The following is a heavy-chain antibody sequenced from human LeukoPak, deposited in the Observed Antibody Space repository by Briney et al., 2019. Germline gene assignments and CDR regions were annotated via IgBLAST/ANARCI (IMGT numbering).Heavy chain of an antibody. D-gene: IGHD2-15*01. CDR1: GYTFTIYG. V-gene: IGHV1-18*01. CDR3: AREYCSGVSCFDY. CDR2: ISSYDDNT. Sequence: AAVKLSCNASGYTFTIYGISRVRHAPGQGHEWMGCISSYDDNTNYAENVKGRLTMTTDTSTSTVYVEMRSLRSDDTAVYYCAREYCSGVSCFDYWGQGTLVTVSS. J-gene: IGHJ4*02.